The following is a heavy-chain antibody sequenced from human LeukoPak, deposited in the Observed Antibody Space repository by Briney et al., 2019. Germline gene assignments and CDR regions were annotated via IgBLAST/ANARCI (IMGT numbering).Heavy chain of an antibody. CDR1: GYTFTTYG. V-gene: IGHV1-18*01. J-gene: IGHJ4*02. CDR2: ISAHKGDT. CDR3: ARASEDIVVVPAALAGDY. Sequence: GASLKVSCKTSGYTFTTYGISWLRQAPGQGLEWMGWISAHKGDTEYAQKFQGRVTMTRDTSTSTAYMELQSLTSDDTAVYYCARASEDIVVVPAALAGDYWGQGTLVTVSS. D-gene: IGHD2-2*01.